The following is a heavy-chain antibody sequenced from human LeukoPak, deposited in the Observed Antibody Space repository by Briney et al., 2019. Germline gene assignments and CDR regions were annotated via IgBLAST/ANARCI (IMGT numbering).Heavy chain of an antibody. V-gene: IGHV3-30*19. J-gene: IGHJ3*02. CDR2: ISYDGSNK. D-gene: IGHD4-23*01. CDR1: GFTFNTCG. Sequence: PGGSLRLSCAASGFTFNTCGMHWVRQAPGKGLEWVAVISYDGSNKYYADSVKGRFTISRDNSKNTLYLQMNSLRAEDTAVYYCARAGKGGRVLDAFDIWGQGTMVTVSS. CDR3: ARAGKGGRVLDAFDI.